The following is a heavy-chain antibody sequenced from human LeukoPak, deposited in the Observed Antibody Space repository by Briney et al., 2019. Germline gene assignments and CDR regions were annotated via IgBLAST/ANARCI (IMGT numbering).Heavy chain of an antibody. V-gene: IGHV4-31*03. CDR1: GGSLSSGGYY. CDR2: IYYSGST. J-gene: IGHJ5*02. D-gene: IGHD3-10*01. CDR3: ARVPGHTYGSGSYFVSYWFDP. Sequence: SETLSLTCTVSGGSLSSGGYYWSWVRQHPGRGREWIGYIYYSGSTYYNPSLKSRVTISVDTSKNQFSLKLSSVTAADTAVYYCARVPGHTYGSGSYFVSYWFDPWGQGTLVTVSS.